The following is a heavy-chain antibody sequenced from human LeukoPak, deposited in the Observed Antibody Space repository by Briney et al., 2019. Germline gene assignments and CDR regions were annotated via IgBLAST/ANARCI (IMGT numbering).Heavy chain of an antibody. CDR1: GFTFSRYS. CDR2: ISSGGTFI. CDR3: ARDYFDSSDYPQTYYYYYMDV. D-gene: IGHD3-22*01. Sequence: GGSLRLSCAASGFTFSRYSMNWVRQAPGKGLEWVASISSGGTFIYSADSVKGRFTISRDTAKNSLFLQMNSLRAEDTAIYYCARDYFDSSDYPQTYYYYYMDVWGKGTTVTAS. J-gene: IGHJ6*03. V-gene: IGHV3-21*01.